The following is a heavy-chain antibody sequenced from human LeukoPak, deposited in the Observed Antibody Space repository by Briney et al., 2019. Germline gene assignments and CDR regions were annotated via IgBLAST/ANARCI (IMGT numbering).Heavy chain of an antibody. V-gene: IGHV3-33*01. J-gene: IGHJ3*02. CDR3: ERWWGDIQAFDI. CDR1: GFTFSSYG. CDR2: ICYDGSNK. Sequence: PGESLRLSCSASGFTFSSYGMHRVRQAPGKGLEWVALICYDGSNKYYADYVRGRFTISRDNSKNALVLQMPSLRAEDTAVYYCERWWGDIQAFDIWGEGTMVTVSS. D-gene: IGHD2-15*01.